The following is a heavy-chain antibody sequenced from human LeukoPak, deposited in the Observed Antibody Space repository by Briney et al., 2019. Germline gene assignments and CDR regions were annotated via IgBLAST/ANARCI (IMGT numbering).Heavy chain of an antibody. CDR2: ISAYNGNT. CDR1: GYTFTSYG. Sequence: GASVKVSCKASGYTFTSYGISWVRQAPGQGLEWMGWISAYNGNTNCAQKLQGRVTMTTDASTSTAYMELRSLRSDDTAVYYCARAAGVVVPALYGMDVWGQGTTVTVSS. J-gene: IGHJ6*02. V-gene: IGHV1-18*01. CDR3: ARAAGVVVPALYGMDV. D-gene: IGHD2-2*01.